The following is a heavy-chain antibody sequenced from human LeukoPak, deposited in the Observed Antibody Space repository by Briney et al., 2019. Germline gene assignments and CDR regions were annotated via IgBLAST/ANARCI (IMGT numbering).Heavy chain of an antibody. D-gene: IGHD4-17*01. Sequence: SEPLSLTCNVSRGSISSGGHYWSWIRQRPGKGLEWMGYTYFTGSTYYNPSLPSRLIISADTSMTQFSLRLRSVTAEDTAVYYCARVSFTYGPLDSWGPGILVTVSS. CDR2: TYFTGST. CDR3: ARVSFTYGPLDS. CDR1: RGSISSGGHY. J-gene: IGHJ4*02. V-gene: IGHV4-31*03.